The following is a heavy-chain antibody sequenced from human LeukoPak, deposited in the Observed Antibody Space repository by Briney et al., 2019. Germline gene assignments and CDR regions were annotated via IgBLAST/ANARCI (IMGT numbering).Heavy chain of an antibody. J-gene: IGHJ6*02. D-gene: IGHD2-2*01. CDR2: ISGSGGST. CDR3: AKYGDCSSTSCYIQYYYYGMDV. Sequence: PGGSLRLSCAASGFTFSSYAMSWVRQAPGKGLEWVSAISGSGGSTYYADSVKGRFTISRDNSKNTLYLQMNSLRAEDTAVYYCAKYGDCSSTSCYIQYYYYGMDVWGQGTTVTVSS. CDR1: GFTFSSYA. V-gene: IGHV3-23*01.